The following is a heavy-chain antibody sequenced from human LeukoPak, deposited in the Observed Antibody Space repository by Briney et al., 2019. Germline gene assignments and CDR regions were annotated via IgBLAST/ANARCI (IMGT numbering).Heavy chain of an antibody. D-gene: IGHD6-19*01. CDR1: GFTYSTYW. CDR3: AKSQSGWYSFDY. CDR2: ISGSGGST. V-gene: IGHV3-23*01. Sequence: PGGSLRLSCAASGFTYSTYWMSWVRQAPGKGLEWVSAISGSGGSTYYADSVKGRFTISRDSSKNTLYLQMNSLRAEDTAVYYCAKSQSGWYSFDYWGQGALVTVSS. J-gene: IGHJ4*02.